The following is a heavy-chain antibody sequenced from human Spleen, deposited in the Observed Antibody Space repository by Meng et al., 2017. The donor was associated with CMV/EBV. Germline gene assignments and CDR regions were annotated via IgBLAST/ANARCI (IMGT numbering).Heavy chain of an antibody. CDR2: ISSSSSYI. J-gene: IGHJ4*02. Sequence: MYEVRQEPGKGLEWLSSISSSSSYIYHADSMKGRFTISRDNAKNSLYLQMNSLRAEDTAVYYCARDLAPQSDYYDSSGYYYLPKGFDYWGQGTLVTVSS. D-gene: IGHD3-22*01. V-gene: IGHV3-21*01. CDR3: ARDLAPQSDYYDSSGYYYLPKGFDY.